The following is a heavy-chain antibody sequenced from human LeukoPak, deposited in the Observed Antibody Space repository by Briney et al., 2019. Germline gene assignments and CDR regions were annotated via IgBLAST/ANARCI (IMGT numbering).Heavy chain of an antibody. CDR3: AAPRGYCSGGSCYLDY. CDR1: GCTFSSYA. V-gene: IGHV1-69*04. D-gene: IGHD2-15*01. J-gene: IGHJ4*02. Sequence: AVKVSCKASGCTFSSYAISLVRQAPGQGIEWMGSIIPILGIANYAQKFQGRVTITADKSTSTAYMELSSLRSGDTAVYYCAAPRGYCSGGSCYLDYWGQGTLVTVSS. CDR2: IIPILGIA.